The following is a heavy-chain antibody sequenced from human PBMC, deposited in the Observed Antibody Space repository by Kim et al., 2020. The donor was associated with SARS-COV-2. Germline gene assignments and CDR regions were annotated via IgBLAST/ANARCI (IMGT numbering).Heavy chain of an antibody. CDR2: IYYSGST. D-gene: IGHD1-26*01. CDR1: GGSVSSGSYY. J-gene: IGHJ4*02. V-gene: IGHV4-61*01. Sequence: SETLSLTCTVSGGSVSSGSYYWSWIRQPPGKGLEWIGYIYYSGSTNYNPSLKSRVTISVDTSKNQFSLKLSSVTAADTAVYYCARGRGLWELPYYWGQGTLVTVSS. CDR3: ARGRGLWELPYY.